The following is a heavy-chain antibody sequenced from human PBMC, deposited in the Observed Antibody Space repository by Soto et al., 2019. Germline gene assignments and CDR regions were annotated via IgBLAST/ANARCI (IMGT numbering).Heavy chain of an antibody. CDR3: TRQTDAVQWMVVPTDYNFDY. CDR1: GFTFGGSA. D-gene: IGHD6-19*01. CDR2: IRSKTNSYAT. Sequence: VGSLRLSCAASGFTFGGSAMHWVRQASGKGLEWVGHIRSKTNSYATAYAESVKGRFTISRDDSMNTAYLQMNSLKTEDTAVYFCTRQTDAVQWMVVPTDYNFDYWGQGTLVTVSS. J-gene: IGHJ4*02. V-gene: IGHV3-73*01.